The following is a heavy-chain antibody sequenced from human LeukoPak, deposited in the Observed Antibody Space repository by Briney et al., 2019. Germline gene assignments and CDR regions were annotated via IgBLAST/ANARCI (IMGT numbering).Heavy chain of an antibody. D-gene: IGHD5-18*01. CDR3: TRTTWIQLWLDAFDI. V-gene: IGHV3-49*04. Sequence: PGGSLRLSCTASGFTFGDYAMSWVRQAPGKGLEWVGFSRSKAYGGTTEYAASVKGRFTISRDDSKSIAYLQMNSLKTEDTAVYYCTRTTWIQLWLDAFDIWGQGTMVTVSS. CDR2: SRSKAYGGTT. J-gene: IGHJ3*02. CDR1: GFTFGDYA.